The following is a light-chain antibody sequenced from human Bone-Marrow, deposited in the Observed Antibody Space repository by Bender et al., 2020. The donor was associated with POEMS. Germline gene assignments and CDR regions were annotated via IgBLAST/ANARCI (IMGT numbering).Light chain of an antibody. CDR3: QAWDSKTYV. CDR2: QDT. J-gene: IGLJ1*01. V-gene: IGLV3-1*01. CDR1: KLGDKN. Sequence: SHEVTQPPAVSVSPGQTVSITCSGDKLGDKNVCWYQKKSSQSPLLVIYQDTKRPSGIPDRFSASNSGNTPTLTISGTQAVDEADYYCQAWDSKTYVFGTGTKLTVL.